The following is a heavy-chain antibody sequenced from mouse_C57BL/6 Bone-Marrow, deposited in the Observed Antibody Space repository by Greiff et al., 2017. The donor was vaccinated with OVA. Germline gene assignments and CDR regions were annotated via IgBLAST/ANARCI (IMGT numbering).Heavy chain of an antibody. V-gene: IGHV6-3*01. Sequence: DVQLQESGRGLVQPGGSMKLSCVASGFTFSNYWMNWVRQSPEKGLEWVAQIRLKSDNYATHYAESVKGRFTISRDDSKSSVYLQMNNLRAEDTGIYYCTAGLLGDYFDYWGQGTTLTVSS. J-gene: IGHJ2*01. CDR3: TAGLLGDYFDY. D-gene: IGHD2-3*01. CDR1: GFTFSNYW. CDR2: IRLKSDNYAT.